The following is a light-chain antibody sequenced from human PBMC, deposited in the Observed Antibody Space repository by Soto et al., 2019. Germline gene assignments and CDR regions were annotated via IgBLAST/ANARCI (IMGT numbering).Light chain of an antibody. V-gene: IGKV1-5*03. J-gene: IGKJ1*01. CDR1: QSISSW. Sequence: DIQMTQSPSTLSASEGDRVTITCRASQSISSWLAWYQQKPGRAPNLLIYKASTLKSGVPSRFSGSGSGTDFTLTISSLQPEDIATYYCQESYSTSFGQGTKVDIK. CDR2: KAS. CDR3: QESYSTS.